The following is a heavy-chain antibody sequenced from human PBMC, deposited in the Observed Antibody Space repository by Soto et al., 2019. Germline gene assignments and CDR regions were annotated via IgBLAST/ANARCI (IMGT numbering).Heavy chain of an antibody. CDR1: GFTFSSYS. J-gene: IGHJ4*02. CDR2: ISSSSSYI. V-gene: IGHV3-21*01. CDR3: ARAPTGSGIDY. Sequence: EVQLVESGGGLVKPGGSLRLSCAASGFTFSSYSMNWVRQAPGKGLEWVASISSSSSYIYYADSVKGRFTISRDNAKNSLYLQMNSLRAEDTAVYYCARAPTGSGIDYWGQGTLVTVSS. D-gene: IGHD3-10*01.